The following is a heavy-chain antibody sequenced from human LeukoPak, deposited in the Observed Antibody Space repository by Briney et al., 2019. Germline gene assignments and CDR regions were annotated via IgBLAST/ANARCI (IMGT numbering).Heavy chain of an antibody. J-gene: IGHJ4*02. Sequence: GGSLRLSCAASGFTFSSYAMTWVRQAPGKGPEWVSAISGSGGSTYYADSVKGRFTISRDNSKNTLYLQMNSLRAEDTGVYYCAIYGSGSYFEYWGQGTLVTVSS. CDR2: ISGSGGST. D-gene: IGHD3-10*01. CDR3: AIYGSGSYFEY. V-gene: IGHV3-23*01. CDR1: GFTFSSYA.